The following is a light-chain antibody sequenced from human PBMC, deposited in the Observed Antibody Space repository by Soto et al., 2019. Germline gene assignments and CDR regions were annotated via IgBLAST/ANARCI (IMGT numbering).Light chain of an antibody. CDR3: HQYGSSPWT. CDR1: QSVSSSY. CDR2: DAS. J-gene: IGKJ1*01. Sequence: EIVLTQSPGTLSLSPGERATLSCRASQSVSSSYLAWYQQKPGQAPRLLIYDASSRASGIPDRFSGSGSGTEFTLTISRLEPEDFAVYYCHQYGSSPWTFGQGTEVETK. V-gene: IGKV3-20*01.